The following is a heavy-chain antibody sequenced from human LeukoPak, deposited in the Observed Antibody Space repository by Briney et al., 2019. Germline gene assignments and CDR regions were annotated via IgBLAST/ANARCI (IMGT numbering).Heavy chain of an antibody. D-gene: IGHD3-16*02. V-gene: IGHV3-7*01. Sequence: SGGSLRLSCVASGLSISGQWMNWVRQAPGQGLGWVANIKHDGSEEYYVDSVKGRFTVSRDDGRSSVSLQMNSVRAEDTAVYYCGYTNNFYHWGQGTLVVVSS. J-gene: IGHJ4*02. CDR1: GLSISGQW. CDR2: IKHDGSEE. CDR3: GYTNNFYH.